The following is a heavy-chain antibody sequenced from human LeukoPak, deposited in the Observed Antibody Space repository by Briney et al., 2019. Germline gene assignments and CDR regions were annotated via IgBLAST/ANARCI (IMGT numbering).Heavy chain of an antibody. Sequence: GGSLRLSCAASGFTFSSYAMSWVRQAPGKGLEWVSAISGSGGSTYYADSVKGRFTISRDNSKNTLYLQMNSLRAEDTAVYYCAREGYCSSTSCYRDFDYWGQGTLVTVSS. D-gene: IGHD2-2*01. V-gene: IGHV3-23*01. CDR2: ISGSGGST. CDR3: AREGYCSSTSCYRDFDY. CDR1: GFTFSSYA. J-gene: IGHJ4*02.